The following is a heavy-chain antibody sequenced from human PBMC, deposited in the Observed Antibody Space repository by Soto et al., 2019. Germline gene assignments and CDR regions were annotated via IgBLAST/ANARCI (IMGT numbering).Heavy chain of an antibody. V-gene: IGHV3-23*01. CDR2: ISGSGGST. D-gene: IGHD3-10*01. J-gene: IGHJ6*02. CDR3: AKGPHYYGSGSQYGMDV. Sequence: GGSLRLSCAASGFTFSSYAMCWVRQAPGKGLEWVSAISGSGGSTYYADSVKGRFTISRDNSKNTLYLQMNSLRAEDTAVYYCAKGPHYYGSGSQYGMDVWGQGTTVTVSS. CDR1: GFTFSSYA.